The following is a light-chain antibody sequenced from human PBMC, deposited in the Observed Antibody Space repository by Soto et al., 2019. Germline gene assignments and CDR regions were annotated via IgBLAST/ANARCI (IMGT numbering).Light chain of an antibody. CDR3: AAWDDSLNGPL. CDR1: SSNIGGNP. CDR2: TNN. J-gene: IGLJ2*01. V-gene: IGLV1-44*01. Sequence: QAVVTQPPSASGTPGQRVTISCSGSSSNIGGNPVSWYQHLPGTAPKLLIYTNNQRPSGVPDRFSGSKSGTSASLAISGLQSEDEADYYCAAWDDSLNGPLFGGGTKLTVL.